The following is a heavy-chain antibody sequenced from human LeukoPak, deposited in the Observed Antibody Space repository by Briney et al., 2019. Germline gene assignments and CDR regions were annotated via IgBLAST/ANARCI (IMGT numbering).Heavy chain of an antibody. CDR3: ARPSSAWYQNAFDL. V-gene: IGHV3-66*01. D-gene: IGHD6-19*01. Sequence: GGSLRLSCAVSGFTVSSNHMSWVRQAPGKGLEWVSVIFSGSGTNYADSVKGRFTISRDNSKNTLYRQMNSLRAEDTAMYYCARPSSAWYQNAFDLWGQGTMVTVSS. CDR2: IFSGSGT. CDR1: GFTVSSNH. J-gene: IGHJ3*01.